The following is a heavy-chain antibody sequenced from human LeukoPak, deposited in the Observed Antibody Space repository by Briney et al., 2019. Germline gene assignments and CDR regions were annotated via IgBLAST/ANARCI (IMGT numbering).Heavy chain of an antibody. CDR1: GGSISSYY. V-gene: IGHV4-59*01. CDR3: ASDFAAHGGEDWDAFDI. D-gene: IGHD4-23*01. J-gene: IGHJ3*02. Sequence: PSETLSLTCTVAGGSISSYYWGWVRQPPREGLEWGGYIYYSGSTNYDPTLKSRVTISGDTSKNQFYLKLSPVTAADTAVYYCASDFAAHGGEDWDAFDIWGQGTMVTVSS. CDR2: IYYSGST.